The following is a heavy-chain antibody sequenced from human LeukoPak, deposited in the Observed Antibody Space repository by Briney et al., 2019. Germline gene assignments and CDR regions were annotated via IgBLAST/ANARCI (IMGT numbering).Heavy chain of an antibody. J-gene: IGHJ1*01. V-gene: IGHV4-4*02. CDR1: GGSISNNW. Sequence: SETLSLTCAVTGGSISNNWWTWVRQPPGKGLEWIGEISQSARTNYNPSLKSQVTMSIDKSRNQFSLRMSSVTAADTAVYYCAGVRLGSSGFSEYFEHWGQGTLVTVSS. D-gene: IGHD3-22*01. CDR3: AGVRLGSSGFSEYFEH. CDR2: ISQSART.